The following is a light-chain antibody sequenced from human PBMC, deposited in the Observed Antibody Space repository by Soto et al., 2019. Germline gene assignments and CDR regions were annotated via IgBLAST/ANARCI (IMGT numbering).Light chain of an antibody. Sequence: QSALTQPASVSGSPGQSITFSCTGTSSDVGRYNLVSWNQQHPGKAPKLMIYEVSKRPSGVSNRFSGSKSGNTASLTISGLQAEDEADYYCCSYAGSSTYVFGAGTKVTVL. V-gene: IGLV2-23*02. CDR3: CSYAGSSTYV. J-gene: IGLJ1*01. CDR2: EVS. CDR1: SSDVGRYNL.